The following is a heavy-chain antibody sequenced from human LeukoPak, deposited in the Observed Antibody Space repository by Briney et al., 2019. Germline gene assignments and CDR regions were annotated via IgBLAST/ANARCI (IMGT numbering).Heavy chain of an antibody. V-gene: IGHV4-34*01. D-gene: IGHD2-15*01. CDR3: ARERFCSGGSCYRRSNWFDP. Sequence: PSETLSLTCADYGGSFSGYYWSWIRQPPGKGLEWIGEINHSGSTNYNPSLKSRVTISVDTSKKQFSLKMSSVTAADTALYYCARERFCSGGSCYRRSNWFDPWGQGTLVTVSS. CDR1: GGSFSGYY. J-gene: IGHJ5*02. CDR2: INHSGST.